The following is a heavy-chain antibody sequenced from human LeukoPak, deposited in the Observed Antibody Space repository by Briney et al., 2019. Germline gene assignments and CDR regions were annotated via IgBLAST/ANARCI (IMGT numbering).Heavy chain of an antibody. Sequence: ASVKVSCKASGYTFTSYGISWVRHAPGQGLELMGWISAYNGNTNYAQKLQGRVTMTTDTSTSTAYMELRSLRSDDTAVYYCARARSTTVTINWFDPWGQGTLVTVSS. CDR1: GYTFTSYG. J-gene: IGHJ5*02. CDR2: ISAYNGNT. CDR3: ARARSTTVTINWFDP. D-gene: IGHD4-17*01. V-gene: IGHV1-18*01.